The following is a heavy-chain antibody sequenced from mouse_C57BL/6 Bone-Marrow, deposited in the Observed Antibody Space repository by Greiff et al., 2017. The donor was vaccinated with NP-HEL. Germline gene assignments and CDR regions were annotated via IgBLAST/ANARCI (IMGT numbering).Heavy chain of an antibody. D-gene: IGHD2-1*01. Sequence: EVKLQESGPGLVKPSQSLSLTCSVTGYSITSGEDWNRIRQFPGNKRERRGQKRDDGSNKYNPSLKNRISITRDPSKNQFFLTLNSVTTEDTATYYCASPIYYVPYYYAMDYWGQGTSVTVSS. CDR1: GYSITSGED. J-gene: IGHJ4*01. CDR2: KRDDGSN. CDR3: ASPIYYVPYYYAMDY. V-gene: IGHV3-6*01.